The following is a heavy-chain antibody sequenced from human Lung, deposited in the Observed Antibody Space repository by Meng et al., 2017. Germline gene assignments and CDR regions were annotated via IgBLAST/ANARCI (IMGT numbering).Heavy chain of an antibody. CDR1: GGSISSGGYY. D-gene: IGHD3-10*01. Sequence: QVQLQESGPGLVKPSQTLSLTCTVSGGSISSGGYYWSWIRQHPGKGLEWIGYIHDRGSTYYNPSLKSRVTISADTSKNQFSLKLSSVTAADTAVYYCARASYGSGSPLGESWFDPWGQGTLVTVSS. CDR3: ARASYGSGSPLGESWFDP. V-gene: IGHV4-31*03. J-gene: IGHJ5*02. CDR2: IHDRGST.